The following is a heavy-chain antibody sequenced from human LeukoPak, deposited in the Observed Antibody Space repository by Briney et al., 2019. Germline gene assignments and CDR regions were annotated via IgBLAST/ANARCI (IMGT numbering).Heavy chain of an antibody. D-gene: IGHD5-12*01. CDR1: GFTFSDHY. CDR2: TRNKANSYTT. J-gene: IGHJ4*02. V-gene: IGHV3-72*01. CDR3: ARHPAGYSGYTAPDY. Sequence: GGSLRLSCAASGFTFSDHYMDWVRQAPGKGLEWVGRTRNKANSYTTEYAASVKGRFTISRDDSKNSLYLQMNSLKAEDTAVYYCARHPAGYSGYTAPDYWGQGTLVTVSS.